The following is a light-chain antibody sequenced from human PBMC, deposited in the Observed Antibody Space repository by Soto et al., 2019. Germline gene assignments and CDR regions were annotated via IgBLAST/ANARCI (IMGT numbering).Light chain of an antibody. CDR2: AAS. CDR3: QKYNSATPNT. J-gene: IGKJ4*02. CDR1: QGVSDY. Sequence: DIQMTQSPSSLSASVGDRVTITCRASQGVSDYLAWYQQKPGKVPKLLIYAASTLQSGVPSRFSGSGYGTEFALAVRSMQPEGVATQYCQKYNSATPNTFGGGTKVEIK. V-gene: IGKV1-27*01.